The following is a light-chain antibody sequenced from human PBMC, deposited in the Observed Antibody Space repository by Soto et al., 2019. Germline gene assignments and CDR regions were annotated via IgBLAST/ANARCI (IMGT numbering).Light chain of an antibody. Sequence: EIVMTQSPVTLSVSPGERATLSCRASQSVSGNLAWYQQKPGQAPRLRIYGASTRAPGIPARFSGSGSGTEFTLTISSLQSADFAVYYCQQYNKWPLTCGGGTKVEIK. J-gene: IGKJ4*01. CDR1: QSVSGN. V-gene: IGKV3-15*01. CDR3: QQYNKWPLT. CDR2: GAS.